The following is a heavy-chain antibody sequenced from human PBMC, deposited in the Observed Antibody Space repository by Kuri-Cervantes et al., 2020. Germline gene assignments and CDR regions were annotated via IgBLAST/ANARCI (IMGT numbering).Heavy chain of an antibody. D-gene: IGHD3-10*01. CDR2: IYHSGST. J-gene: IGHJ3*02. Sequence: GSLRLSCTVSGGSISSSSYYWGWIRQPPGKGLEWIGSIYHSGSTYYNPSLKSRVTISVDTSKNQFSLKLSSVTAADTAVYYCARGGDMTPDIWGQGTMVTVSS. CDR1: GGSISSSSYY. CDR3: ARGGDMTPDI. V-gene: IGHV4-39*07.